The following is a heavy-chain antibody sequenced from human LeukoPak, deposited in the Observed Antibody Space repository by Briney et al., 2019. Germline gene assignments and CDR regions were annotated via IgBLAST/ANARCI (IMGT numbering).Heavy chain of an antibody. J-gene: IGHJ6*03. CDR3: AKGSHYDFWSGYYISRGAGLYYMDV. Sequence: GGSLRLSCAASGFTFDDYTMHWVRQAPGKGLEWVALISWGGGSTYYADSVKGRFTISRDNSKNSLYLQMNSLRTEDTALYYCAKGSHYDFWSGYYISRGAGLYYMDVWGKGTTVTVSS. CDR1: GFTFDDYT. D-gene: IGHD3-3*01. V-gene: IGHV3-43*01. CDR2: ISWGGGST.